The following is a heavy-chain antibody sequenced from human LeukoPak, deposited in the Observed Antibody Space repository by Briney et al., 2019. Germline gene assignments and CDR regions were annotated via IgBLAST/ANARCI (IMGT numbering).Heavy chain of an antibody. CDR2: IYHSGST. Sequence: SETLSLTCTVSGGSISSGGYYWSWIRQHPGKGLEWIGYIYHSGSTYYDPSLKSRVTISVDRSKNQFSLKLSSVTAADTAVYYRARVVEGYCSSTSCPTTIDYWGQGTLVTVSS. V-gene: IGHV4-30-2*01. CDR3: ARVVEGYCSSTSCPTTIDY. CDR1: GGSISSGGYY. D-gene: IGHD2-2*01. J-gene: IGHJ4*02.